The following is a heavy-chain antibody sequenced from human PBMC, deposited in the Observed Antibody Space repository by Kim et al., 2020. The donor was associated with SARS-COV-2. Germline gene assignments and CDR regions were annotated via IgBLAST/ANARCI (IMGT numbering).Heavy chain of an antibody. CDR2: FSTSGNT. Sequence: GGSLRLSCAASGFTFSSYAMSWVRQAPGKGLEWVSGFSTSGNTFYAGSVKGRFTISRDNSKNTLYLQMNSLRVDDTALYYCATSLRSPDYWGQGTLFTVSS. CDR3: ATSLRSPDY. J-gene: IGHJ4*02. CDR1: GFTFSSYA. V-gene: IGHV3-23*01.